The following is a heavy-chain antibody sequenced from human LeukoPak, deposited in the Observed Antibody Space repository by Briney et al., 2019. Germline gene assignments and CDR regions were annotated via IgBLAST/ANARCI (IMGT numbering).Heavy chain of an antibody. CDR3: ARDQYSGHWFYAFDI. D-gene: IGHD6-19*01. J-gene: IGHJ3*02. Sequence: GGSLRLSCAASGFTVSGNYMSWVRQAPGKGLECVSVIYSISSTYYADSVKGRFTISRDNAKNSLYLQMNSLRDEDTAVYYCARDQYSGHWFYAFDIWGQGTMVTVSS. CDR2: IYSISST. CDR1: GFTVSGNY. V-gene: IGHV3-66*01.